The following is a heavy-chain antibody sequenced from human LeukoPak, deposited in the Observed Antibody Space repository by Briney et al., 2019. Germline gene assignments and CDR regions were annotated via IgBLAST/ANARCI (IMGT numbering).Heavy chain of an antibody. D-gene: IGHD5-12*01. J-gene: IGHJ4*02. Sequence: GGSLRLSCAASVITFSNYAMTWVRQPPGKGLEWVSSISGAGDTTYYAHSVKGRFTMSRENSKSTVYLQMNSLRVEDTAIYYCASRGYSGYDYFDDPSGYLEVDWGQGTLVTVSS. CDR3: ASRGYSGYDYFDDPSGYLEVD. CDR1: VITFSNYA. V-gene: IGHV3-23*01. CDR2: ISGAGDTT.